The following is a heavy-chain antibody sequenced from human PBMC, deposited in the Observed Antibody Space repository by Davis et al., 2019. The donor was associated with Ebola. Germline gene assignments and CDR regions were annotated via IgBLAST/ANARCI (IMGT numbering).Heavy chain of an antibody. CDR2: IYPGDSDT. Sequence: GESLKISCKGSGYSFTSYWIGWVRQMPGKGLEWMGIIYPGDSDTRYSPSFQGQVTISADKSISTAYLQWSSLKASDTAMYYCARHGIKYSSSSNYYYYGMDVWGQGTTVTVSS. D-gene: IGHD6-6*01. J-gene: IGHJ6*02. V-gene: IGHV5-51*01. CDR3: ARHGIKYSSSSNYYYYGMDV. CDR1: GYSFTSYW.